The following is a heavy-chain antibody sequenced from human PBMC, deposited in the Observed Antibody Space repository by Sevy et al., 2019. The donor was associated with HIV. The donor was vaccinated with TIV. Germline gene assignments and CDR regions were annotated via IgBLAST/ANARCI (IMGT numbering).Heavy chain of an antibody. CDR2: IYYSGST. CDR3: ARVRGGYSGFGGFDY. CDR1: GGSVSSGSYY. V-gene: IGHV4-61*01. D-gene: IGHD5-12*01. J-gene: IGHJ4*02. Sequence: SETLSLTCTVSGGSVSSGSYYWSWIRQPSGKGLEWIGYIYYSGSTNHNPSLKRRVTISVDTSKNQFSLKLNSVTAADTAVYYCARVRGGYSGFGGFDYWGQGTLVTVS.